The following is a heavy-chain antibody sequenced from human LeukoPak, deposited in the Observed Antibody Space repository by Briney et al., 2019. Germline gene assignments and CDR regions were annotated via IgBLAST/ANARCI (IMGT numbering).Heavy chain of an antibody. V-gene: IGHV2-5*01. CDR1: GGSISSYYW. J-gene: IGHJ4*02. Sequence: TLSLTCTVSGGSISSYYWSWIRQPPGKALEWLALIYWNDDKRCSPSLKSRLTIARDTSKNQVVLTMTNMDPVDTATYYCAHNARAAGPTYYFDYWGQGTLVTVSS. CDR3: AHNARAAGPTYYFDY. CDR2: IYWNDDK. D-gene: IGHD6-13*01.